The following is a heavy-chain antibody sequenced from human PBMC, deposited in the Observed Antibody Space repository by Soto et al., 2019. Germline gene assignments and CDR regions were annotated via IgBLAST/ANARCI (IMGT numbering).Heavy chain of an antibody. CDR1: GFTFSSYA. CDR2: ISGSGGST. CDR3: AKAPLSQSNYYSYMDV. Sequence: PGGSLRLSCAASGFTFSSYAMSWVRQAPGKGLEWVSAISGSGGSTYYADSVKGRFTISRDNSKNTLYLQMNSLRAEDTAVYYCAKAPLSQSNYYSYMDVWGIGTALTVS. J-gene: IGHJ6*03. V-gene: IGHV3-23*01.